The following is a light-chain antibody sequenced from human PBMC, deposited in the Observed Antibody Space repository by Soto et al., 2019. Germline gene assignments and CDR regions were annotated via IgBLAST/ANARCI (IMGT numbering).Light chain of an antibody. J-gene: IGKJ1*01. CDR1: QSISNY. CDR2: AAS. CDR3: QKYNGAWT. Sequence: EIQMTQSPSSLSASVGERVTITCRASQSISNYLAWYHQKPGKVPKLLIYAASTLQSGVHSRFSGSGSRTDFTLTSSSLQPEDVANYCWQKYNGAWTFGQGTKVEIK. V-gene: IGKV1-27*01.